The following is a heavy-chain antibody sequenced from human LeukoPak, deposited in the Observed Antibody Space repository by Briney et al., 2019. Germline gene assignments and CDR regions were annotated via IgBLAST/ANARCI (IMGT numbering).Heavy chain of an antibody. J-gene: IGHJ3*02. D-gene: IGHD3-22*01. CDR2: IYYSGSI. Sequence: SETLSLTCTVSGGSISTSTYSWGWIRQPPEKGLEWIGSIYYSGSIYSNPSLKSRVSISVDTSKNQFSLKLSSVTAADTAVYYCARAYYYDSSGYYPGAFDTWGQGTLVTASS. CDR1: GGSISTSTYS. V-gene: IGHV4-39*07. CDR3: ARAYYYDSSGYYPGAFDT.